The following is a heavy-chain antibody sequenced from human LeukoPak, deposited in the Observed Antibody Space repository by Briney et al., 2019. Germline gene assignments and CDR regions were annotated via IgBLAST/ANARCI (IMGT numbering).Heavy chain of an antibody. D-gene: IGHD2-8*01. CDR1: PFIFSGHW. V-gene: IGHV3-7*01. CDR2: IKEDGSER. J-gene: IGHJ4*02. CDR3: AKEYCSNSVCHSLDY. Sequence: GGSLRLSCEASPFIFSGHWLNWVRQTPGKGLEWVASIKEDGSERQYVDSVKGRFTFSRDNSKNTLYLQMNSLRAEDTAVYYCAKEYCSNSVCHSLDYWGQGTLVTVSS.